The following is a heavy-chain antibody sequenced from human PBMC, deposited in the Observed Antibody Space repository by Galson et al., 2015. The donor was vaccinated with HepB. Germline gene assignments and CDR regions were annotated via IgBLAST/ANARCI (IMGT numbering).Heavy chain of an antibody. CDR3: ARTLAAAGLDYYYYGMDV. CDR1: GYTFTSYG. V-gene: IGHV1-18*01. J-gene: IGHJ6*02. CDR2: ISAYNGNT. D-gene: IGHD6-13*01. Sequence: QSGAEVKKPGASVKVSCKASGYTFTSYGISWVRQAPGQGLEWMGWISAYNGNTNYAQKLQGRVTMTTDTSTSTAYMELRSLRSDDTAVYYCARTLAAAGLDYYYYGMDVWGQGTTVTVSS.